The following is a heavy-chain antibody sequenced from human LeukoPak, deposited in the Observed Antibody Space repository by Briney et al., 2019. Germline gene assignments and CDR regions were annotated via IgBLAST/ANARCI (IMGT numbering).Heavy chain of an antibody. D-gene: IGHD2-2*01. J-gene: IGHJ1*01. CDR2: IIPILGIA. V-gene: IGHV1-69*04. Sequence: ASVKVSCKASGGTFSSYAISWVRQASGQGLEWMGRIIPILGIANYAQKFQGRVTITADKSTSTAYMELSSLRSEDTAVYYCAGNHCSSTSCYTGAEYFQHWGQGTLVTVSS. CDR1: GGTFSSYA. CDR3: AGNHCSSTSCYTGAEYFQH.